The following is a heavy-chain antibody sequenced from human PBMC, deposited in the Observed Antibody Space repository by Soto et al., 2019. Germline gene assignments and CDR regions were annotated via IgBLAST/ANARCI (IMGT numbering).Heavy chain of an antibody. CDR3: ARDGYRYYYDSSGYRDAFDI. Sequence: VGSLRLSCAASGFTFSSYSMNWVRQAPGKGLEWVSYISSSSSTIYYADSVKGRFTISRDNAKNSLYLQMNSLRDEDTAVYYCARDGYRYYYDSSGYRDAFDIWGQGTMVTVSS. CDR1: GFTFSSYS. V-gene: IGHV3-48*02. CDR2: ISSSSSTI. D-gene: IGHD3-22*01. J-gene: IGHJ3*02.